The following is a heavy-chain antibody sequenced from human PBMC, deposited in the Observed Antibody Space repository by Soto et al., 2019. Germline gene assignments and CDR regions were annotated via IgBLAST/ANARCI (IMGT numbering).Heavy chain of an antibody. D-gene: IGHD2-15*01. CDR2: IKPDGSAK. V-gene: IGHV3-7*01. J-gene: IGHJ5*02. CDR3: AAWDISNP. CDR1: GITFSNYW. Sequence: EEKLVQSGGGLVRPGGSLRLSCVGSGITFSNYWMNWVRQTPGKGLEWVANIKPDGSAKAYVDSVKGLFTVSRNNAKNSLYLQMNSLRAEDTAVDFCAAWDISNPWGQGTLVTVSS.